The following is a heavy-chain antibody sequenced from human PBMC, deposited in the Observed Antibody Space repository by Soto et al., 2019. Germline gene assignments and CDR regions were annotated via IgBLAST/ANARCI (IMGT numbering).Heavy chain of an antibody. CDR3: ARAGITMVRGGIITGPLGMDV. J-gene: IGHJ6*02. V-gene: IGHV1-46*01. CDR2: INPSGGST. CDR1: GYNFTSDY. D-gene: IGHD3-10*01. Sequence: GASVKVSCKASGYNFTSDYMHWVRQAPGQGLEWKGIINPSGGSTSSAQKFHGRVTMNRDTSTSTVYMELRTLRSEHTAVYYCARAGITMVRGGIITGPLGMDVWGQGTTVIFSS.